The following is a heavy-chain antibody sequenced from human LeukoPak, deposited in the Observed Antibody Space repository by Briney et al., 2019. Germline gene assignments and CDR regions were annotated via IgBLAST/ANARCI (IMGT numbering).Heavy chain of an antibody. D-gene: IGHD3-22*01. CDR3: AREKLDSRGYVDY. CDR1: GFTFSTYW. J-gene: IGHJ4*02. CDR2: IKQDGTDK. V-gene: IGHV3-7*01. Sequence: QTGGSLRLSCAGSGFTFSTYWMSWVRQAPGKGLDWVANIKQDGTDKYYVDSVKGRFTISRDNAKNSLYLQMNSLRAEDTAVYYCAREKLDSRGYVDYWGQGTLVTVSS.